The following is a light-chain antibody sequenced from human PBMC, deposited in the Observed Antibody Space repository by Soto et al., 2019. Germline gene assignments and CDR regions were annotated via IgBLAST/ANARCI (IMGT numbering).Light chain of an antibody. CDR3: QQYNNWPPLT. Sequence: ETVMTQSPATLSVSPGERATLSCRASQSVSSNLAWYQQKPGQPPRLLIYGASTRATGIPARFSGNGSGTEFTLTIRSLQSEDFAVYYCQQYNNWPPLTFGGGTKVEIK. CDR2: GAS. V-gene: IGKV3D-15*01. CDR1: QSVSSN. J-gene: IGKJ4*01.